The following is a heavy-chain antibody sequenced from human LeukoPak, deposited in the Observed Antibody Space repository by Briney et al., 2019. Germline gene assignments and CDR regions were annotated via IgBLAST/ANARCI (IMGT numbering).Heavy chain of an antibody. J-gene: IGHJ4*02. Sequence: GASVKVSCKASGYTFTSYGISWVRQAPGQGLEWMGWISAYNGNTNYAQKFQGRVTMTRDTSISTAYMELSRLRSDDTAVYYCARVKYSSGWFDYWGQGTLVTVSS. D-gene: IGHD6-19*01. CDR2: ISAYNGNT. CDR3: ARVKYSSGWFDY. V-gene: IGHV1-18*01. CDR1: GYTFTSYG.